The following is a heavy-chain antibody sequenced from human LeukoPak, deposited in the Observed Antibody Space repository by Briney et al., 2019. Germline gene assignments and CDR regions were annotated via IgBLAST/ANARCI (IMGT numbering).Heavy chain of an antibody. J-gene: IGHJ4*02. CDR1: GGTFSSYA. Sequence: GASVKVSCKASGGTFSSYAISWVRQAPGQGLEWMGRIIPILGIANYAQKFQGRVTITADKSTSTAYMELSSLRSEDTAVYYCARGYNWTTGVAYWGQGTLVTVSS. CDR2: IIPILGIA. V-gene: IGHV1-69*04. D-gene: IGHD1-20*01. CDR3: ARGYNWTTGVAY.